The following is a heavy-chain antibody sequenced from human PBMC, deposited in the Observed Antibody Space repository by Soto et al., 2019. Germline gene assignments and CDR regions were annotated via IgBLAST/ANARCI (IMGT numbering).Heavy chain of an antibody. J-gene: IGHJ4*02. D-gene: IGHD3-16*02. CDR2: IKQDGGEK. CDR1: GFTFTSYW. Sequence: EVQLVESGGGLVQPGGSLRLSCAASGFTFTSYWMTWVRQAPGKGLEWVANIKQDGGEKYYVGSVKGRFTISRDNAENSLYLQWDSLRAEDAAVYYCARGAFPTWGTYPLDYWGQGTLFTVSS. V-gene: IGHV3-7*04. CDR3: ARGAFPTWGTYPLDY.